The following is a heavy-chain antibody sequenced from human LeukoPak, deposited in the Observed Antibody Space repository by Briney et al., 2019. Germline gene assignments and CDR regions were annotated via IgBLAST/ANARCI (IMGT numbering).Heavy chain of an antibody. V-gene: IGHV4-61*01. CDR1: GGSVSSGSYY. CDR2: IYYSGST. D-gene: IGHD2-15*01. Sequence: SETLSLTCTVSGGSVSSGSYYWSWIRQTPGKGLEWIGYIYYSGSTNYNPSLESRVTISVDTSKNQFSLKLSSVTAADTAVYYCARGGDIVVVGYYYGMDVWGQGTTVTVSS. J-gene: IGHJ6*02. CDR3: ARGGDIVVVGYYYGMDV.